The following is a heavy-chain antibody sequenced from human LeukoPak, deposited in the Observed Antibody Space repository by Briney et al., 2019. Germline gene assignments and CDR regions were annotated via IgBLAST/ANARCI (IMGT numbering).Heavy chain of an antibody. CDR2: ISYSGST. CDR1: CGSINVYY. J-gene: IGHJ4*02. V-gene: IGHV4-59*01. Sequence: SETLSLTCSVSCGSINVYYWNWIRQSPGKGLGWIGSISYSGSTNYNPSLQSRVTISIDTSKNRFSLKVSSVIAADTAMYYCARGGSRSYTSSTLDYWGQGTLVTVSS. CDR3: ARGGSRSYTSSTLDY. D-gene: IGHD6-6*01.